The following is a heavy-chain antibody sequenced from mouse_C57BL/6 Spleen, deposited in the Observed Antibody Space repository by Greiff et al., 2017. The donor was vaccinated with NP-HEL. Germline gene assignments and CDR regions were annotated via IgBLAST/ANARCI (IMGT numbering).Heavy chain of an antibody. D-gene: IGHD4-1*01. J-gene: IGHJ1*03. CDR2: ISSGSSTI. V-gene: IGHV5-17*01. Sequence: EVNLVESGGGLVKPGGSLKLSCAASGFTFSDYGMHWVRQAPEKGLEWGAYISSGSSTIYYADTVQGRFTISSDNAKNTLFLQMTSLRSEDTAMYYCARPWEGWYIDVWGTGTTVTVSS. CDR1: GFTFSDYG. CDR3: ARPWEGWYIDV.